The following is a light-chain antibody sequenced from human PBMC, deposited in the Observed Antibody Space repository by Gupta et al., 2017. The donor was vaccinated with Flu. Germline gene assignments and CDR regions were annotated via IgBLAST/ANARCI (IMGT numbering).Light chain of an antibody. J-gene: IGLJ2*01. CDR2: YDD. V-gene: IGLV1-36*01. CDR3: AAWDDSLNALV. Sequence: VLTQPPSVSEAPRQRVTISCSGSSSNIGNNAVNWYQQLPGKAPKLLIYYDDLLPSGVSDRFSGSKSGTSASLAISGLQSEDEADYYCAAWDDSLNALVFGGGTKLTVL. CDR1: SSNIGNNA.